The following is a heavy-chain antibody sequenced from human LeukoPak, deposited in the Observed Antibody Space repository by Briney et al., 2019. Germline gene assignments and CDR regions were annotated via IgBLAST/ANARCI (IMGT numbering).Heavy chain of an antibody. J-gene: IGHJ5*02. V-gene: IGHV1-69*01. CDR3: ARGALRFSPFDP. D-gene: IGHD3-3*01. CDR1: GGTFSSYA. CDR2: IIPIFGTA. Sequence: SVKVSCKASGGTFSSYAISWVRQAPGQGLEWMGGIIPIFGTANYAQKFQGRVTITADESTGTAYMELSSLRSEDTAVYYCARGALRFSPFDPWGQGTLVTVSS.